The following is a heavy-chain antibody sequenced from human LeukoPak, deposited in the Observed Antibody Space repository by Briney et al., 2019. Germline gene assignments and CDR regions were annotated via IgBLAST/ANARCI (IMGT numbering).Heavy chain of an antibody. Sequence: PSETLSLTCTVSGGSINNYYWSWIRQPAGKGLEWIGRIYTSGSTNYNPSLKSRVTMSVDTSKNQFSLKLSSVTAADTAVYYCARDGYCGGDCYSTPIDYWGQGTLVTVSS. D-gene: IGHD2-21*02. CDR1: GGSINNYY. J-gene: IGHJ4*02. V-gene: IGHV4-4*07. CDR2: IYTSGST. CDR3: ARDGYCGGDCYSTPIDY.